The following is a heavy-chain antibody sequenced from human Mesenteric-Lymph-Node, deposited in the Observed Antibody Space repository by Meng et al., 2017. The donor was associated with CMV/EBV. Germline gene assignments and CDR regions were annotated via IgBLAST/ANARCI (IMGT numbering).Heavy chain of an antibody. CDR2: IYPGDSGT. D-gene: IGHD3-3*01. V-gene: IGHV5-51*01. CDR3: ATPLRSRYYFDY. Sequence: GESLKISCKAFGYSFTSYWIAWVRQMPGKGLEWMGIIYPGDSGTRYSPSFQGQVTISVDKSISTAYLQWTSLKASDTAMYYCATPLRSRYYFDYWGQGTLVTVSS. CDR1: GYSFTSYW. J-gene: IGHJ4*02.